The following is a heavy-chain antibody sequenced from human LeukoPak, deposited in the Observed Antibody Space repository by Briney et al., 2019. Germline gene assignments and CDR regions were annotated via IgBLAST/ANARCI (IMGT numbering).Heavy chain of an antibody. V-gene: IGHV1-69*13. CDR2: IIPIFGTA. J-gene: IGHJ5*02. CDR1: GGTFSSYA. CDR3: ARGGGDPDMSVVAIKTGLPFDP. Sequence: SVTVSCKASGGTFSSYAISWVRQAPGQGLEWMGGIIPIFGTANYAQKFQGRVTITADESTSTAYMELSSLRSDDTAVYYCARGGGDPDMSVVAIKTGLPFDPWGQGTLVTVSS. D-gene: IGHD3-22*01.